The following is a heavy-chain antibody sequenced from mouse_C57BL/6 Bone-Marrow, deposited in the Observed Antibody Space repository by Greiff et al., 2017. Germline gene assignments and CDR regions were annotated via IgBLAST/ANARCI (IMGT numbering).Heavy chain of an antibody. CDR2: ISDGGSYT. Sequence: EVMLVESGGGLVKPGGSLKLSCAASGFTFSSYAMSWVRQTPEKRLEWVATISDGGSYTYYPDNVKGRFTISRDNAKNNLYLQMSHLKSEDTAMYYCARDKRGYYAMDYWGQGTSVTVSS. V-gene: IGHV5-4*01. CDR3: ARDKRGYYAMDY. J-gene: IGHJ4*01. CDR1: GFTFSSYA.